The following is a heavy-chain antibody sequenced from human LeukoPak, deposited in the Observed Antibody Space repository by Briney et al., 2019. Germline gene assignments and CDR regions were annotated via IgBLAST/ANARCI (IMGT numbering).Heavy chain of an antibody. D-gene: IGHD2-15*01. CDR2: IKQDGSEK. Sequence: PGGSLRLSCAASGFTFNTYWMSWVRQAPGKGPEWVANIKQDGSEKYYVDSVKGRFTISRDNAKNPLYLQMNSLRAEDTAVYYCARVVGYCSGGSCWPFDYWGQGTLVTVSS. J-gene: IGHJ4*02. V-gene: IGHV3-7*03. CDR1: GFTFNTYW. CDR3: ARVVGYCSGGSCWPFDY.